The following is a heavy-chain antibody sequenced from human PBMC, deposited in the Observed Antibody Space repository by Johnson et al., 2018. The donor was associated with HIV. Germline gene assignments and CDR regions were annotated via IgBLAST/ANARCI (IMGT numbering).Heavy chain of an antibody. D-gene: IGHD3-9*01. CDR2: ISTSGSTL. CDR1: GFTFSDYY. V-gene: IGHV3-11*04. Sequence: VQLVESGGGLVKPGGSVRLSCAASGFTFSDYYMSWIRQPPGKGLEWILFISTSGSTLHHAASVKGRFTISRDNSKNTLDLQMGSRRAADMAVSYFARGFYDILPGFGAFYIWGQGTMVTVSS. J-gene: IGHJ3*02. CDR3: ARGFYDILPGFGAFYI.